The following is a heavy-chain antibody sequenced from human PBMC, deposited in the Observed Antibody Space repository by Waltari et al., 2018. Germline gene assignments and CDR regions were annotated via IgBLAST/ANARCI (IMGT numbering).Heavy chain of an antibody. D-gene: IGHD5-12*01. Sequence: EVQLVESGGALVQPGGSLRLSCAASGFTSVRYVMTWVRQAPGKGLEWVSYISTSGTTIYYADSLKGRFTISRDNAKNSLYLQMNSLRAEDTAVYYCATERGFALGIDYWGQGTLVTVSS. CDR1: GFTSVRYV. CDR3: ATERGFALGIDY. J-gene: IGHJ4*02. V-gene: IGHV3-48*03. CDR2: ISTSGTTI.